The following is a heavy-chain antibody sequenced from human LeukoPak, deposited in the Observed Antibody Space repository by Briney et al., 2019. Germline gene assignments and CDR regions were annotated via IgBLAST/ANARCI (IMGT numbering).Heavy chain of an antibody. Sequence: PSETLSLTCTVYVGSFSGYYWSWIRQPPGKGLEWIGEIDHSGSTNYNPSLKSRVTISVDTSKNQFSLKLSSVTAADTAVYHCARGGGYSGLGYWGQGTLVTVSS. CDR1: VGSFSGYY. V-gene: IGHV4-34*01. CDR3: ARGGGYSGLGY. D-gene: IGHD5-12*01. J-gene: IGHJ4*02. CDR2: IDHSGST.